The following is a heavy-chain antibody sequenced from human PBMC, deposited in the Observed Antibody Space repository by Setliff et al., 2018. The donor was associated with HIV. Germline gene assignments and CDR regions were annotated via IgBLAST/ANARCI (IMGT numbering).Heavy chain of an antibody. D-gene: IGHD3-16*01. Sequence: SETLSLTCTVSGDSLSDYYWSWIRQSPGKGLEWIGYIYYSGSSSYKPSLKSRVTMSIDTPRNEFSLRLSSVTAADTAVYYCARMITFGGVHWYFDLWGRGTLVTVSS. CDR2: IYYSGSS. CDR3: ARMITFGGVHWYFDL. V-gene: IGHV4-59*01. CDR1: GDSLSDYY. J-gene: IGHJ2*01.